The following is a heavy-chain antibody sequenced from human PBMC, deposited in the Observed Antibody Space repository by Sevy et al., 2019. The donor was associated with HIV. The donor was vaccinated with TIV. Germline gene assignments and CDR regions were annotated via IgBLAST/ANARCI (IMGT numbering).Heavy chain of an antibody. J-gene: IGHJ6*02. CDR3: AKDHYTAVTIFGVITPGYYGMDV. Sequence: GGSLRLSCAASGFTFNDYAMSWVRQAPGKGLEWVSTISGRGDTTNYADSVKGRFTISGDNSKNTLYLQMNSLRAEDSAVLYCAKDHYTAVTIFGVITPGYYGMDVWGQGTTVTVSS. CDR2: ISGRGDTT. D-gene: IGHD3-3*01. CDR1: GFTFNDYA. V-gene: IGHV3-23*01.